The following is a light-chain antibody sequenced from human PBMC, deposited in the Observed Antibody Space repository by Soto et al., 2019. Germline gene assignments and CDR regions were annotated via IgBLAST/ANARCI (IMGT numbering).Light chain of an antibody. J-gene: IGKJ1*01. CDR2: KAS. CDR3: QQYNSYSQT. CDR1: QSISSW. V-gene: IGKV1-5*03. Sequence: DIQMTQSPSTLSASVGDRVTITCRASQSISSWLAWYQQKPGKAPKLLIYKASSLESGVPSRFSGSGSETEFTLTISSLQPDDFATYYCQQYNSYSQTFGQGTKVDIK.